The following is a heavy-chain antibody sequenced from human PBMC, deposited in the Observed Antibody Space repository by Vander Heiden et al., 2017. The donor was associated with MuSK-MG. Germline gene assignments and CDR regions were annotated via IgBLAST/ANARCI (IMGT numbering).Heavy chain of an antibody. Sequence: QLQLQESGPGLVKPSETLSLTCTVSGGSISSSSYYWGWIRQPPGKGLEWIGSIYYSGSTYYNPSLKSRVTISVDTSKNQFSLKLSSVTAADTAVYYCARMYYDFGSGFPGGFDYWGQGTLVTVSS. CDR2: IYYSGST. CDR3: ARMYYDFGSGFPGGFDY. J-gene: IGHJ4*02. D-gene: IGHD3-3*01. CDR1: GGSISSSSYY. V-gene: IGHV4-39*01.